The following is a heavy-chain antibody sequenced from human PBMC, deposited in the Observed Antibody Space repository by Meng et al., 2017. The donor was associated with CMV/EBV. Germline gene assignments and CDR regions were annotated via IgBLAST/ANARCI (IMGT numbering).Heavy chain of an antibody. D-gene: IGHD2-2*02. J-gene: IGHJ3*02. CDR3: ARIVRPSWGTSCYTPQGAFDI. CDR1: GFSLSTSGMR. Sequence: SGPTLVKPTQTLTLTCTFSGFSLSTSGMRVSWIRQPPGKALEWLARIDWDDDKYCSTSLKTRLTISKATSKNQVVLTMTNMDPVDTATYYCARIVRPSWGTSCYTPQGAFDIWGQGTMVTVSS. CDR2: IDWDDDK. V-gene: IGHV2-70*04.